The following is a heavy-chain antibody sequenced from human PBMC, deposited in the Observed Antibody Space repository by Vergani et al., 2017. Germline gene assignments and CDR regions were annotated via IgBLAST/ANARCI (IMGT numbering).Heavy chain of an antibody. CDR1: GFTVSSNY. V-gene: IGHV3-53*01. D-gene: IGHD5-24*01. J-gene: IGHJ6*03. CDR3: AKDTDGHYYYYMDV. Sequence: EVQLVESGGGLIQPGGSLRLSCAASGFTVSSNYMSWVRQAPGKGLEWVSVIYSGGSTYYADSVKGRFTISRDNSKNTLYLQMNSLRAEDTALYYCAKDTDGHYYYYMDVWGKGTTVTVSS. CDR2: IYSGGST.